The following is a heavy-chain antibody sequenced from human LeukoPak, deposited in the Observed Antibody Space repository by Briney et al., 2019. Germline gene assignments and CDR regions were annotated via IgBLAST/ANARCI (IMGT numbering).Heavy chain of an antibody. CDR1: GYTFSSYY. Sequence: ASVKVSCKASGYTFSSYYMHWVRQAPGQGLEWMGIINPSGGSTSYAQKFQGRVTMTRDTSTSTVYMELSSLRSEDTAVYYCARETAYCSSTSCRGKSDRFDPWGQGTLVTVSS. J-gene: IGHJ5*02. CDR2: INPSGGST. V-gene: IGHV1-46*01. CDR3: ARETAYCSSTSCRGKSDRFDP. D-gene: IGHD2-2*01.